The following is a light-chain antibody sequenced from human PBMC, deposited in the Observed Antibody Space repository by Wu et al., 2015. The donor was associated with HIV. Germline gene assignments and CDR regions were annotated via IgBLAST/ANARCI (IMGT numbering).Light chain of an antibody. V-gene: IGKV3-11*01. J-gene: IGKJ3*01. CDR3: QQRSNWPIT. CDR1: QSVSSY. Sequence: IVLTQSPATLSLSPGERATLSCRASQSVSSYLAWYQQKPGQAPRLLIYDASNRATGIPARFSGSGSGTDFTLTISSLEPEDFAVYYCQQRSNWPITFGPGTKVDIK. CDR2: DAS.